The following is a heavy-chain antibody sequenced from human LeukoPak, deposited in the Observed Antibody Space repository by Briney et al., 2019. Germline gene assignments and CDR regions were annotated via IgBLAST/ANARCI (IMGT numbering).Heavy chain of an antibody. CDR3: ATAPRGGWLQPFDY. Sequence: ATVKISCKASGYTFTDYYMHWVQPAPGKGLEWMGRVDPEDGETIYAEKFQGRVTITADTSTDTAYMELSSLRSEDTAVYYCATAPRGGWLQPFDYWGQGTLVTVSS. D-gene: IGHD5-24*01. CDR1: GYTFTDYY. CDR2: VDPEDGET. J-gene: IGHJ4*02. V-gene: IGHV1-69-2*01.